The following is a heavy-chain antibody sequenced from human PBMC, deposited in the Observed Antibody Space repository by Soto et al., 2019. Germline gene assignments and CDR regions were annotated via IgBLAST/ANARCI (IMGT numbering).Heavy chain of an antibody. Sequence: QVQLVESGGGVVQPGRSLRLSCAASGFTFSNYIMHWVRQAPGKGLEWVAIILHDGNNKYYADSVKGRFTISRDNSKNTLYLQMNSLRTEDTAIYYCARDDEGGSYCDIGYWGQGTLVTVSS. CDR3: ARDDEGGSYCDIGY. V-gene: IGHV3-30-3*01. D-gene: IGHD3-16*02. CDR2: ILHDGNNK. J-gene: IGHJ4*02. CDR1: GFTFSNYI.